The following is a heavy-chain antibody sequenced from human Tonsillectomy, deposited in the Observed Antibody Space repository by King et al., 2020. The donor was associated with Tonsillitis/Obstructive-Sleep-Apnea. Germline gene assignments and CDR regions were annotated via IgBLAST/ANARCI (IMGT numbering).Heavy chain of an antibody. Sequence: VQLVESGGGLIQPGGSLRLSCAASGFTVSDNYMIWVRQAPGKGLEWVSVIYSDGRTYYADSVKGRFTISRDKSKNTLYFQMNSLRAEDTAVYYCARWYDFWGMDVWGKGTTATVSS. CDR3: ARWYDFWGMDV. CDR2: IYSDGRT. D-gene: IGHD3-3*01. V-gene: IGHV3-53*01. CDR1: GFTVSDNY. J-gene: IGHJ6*03.